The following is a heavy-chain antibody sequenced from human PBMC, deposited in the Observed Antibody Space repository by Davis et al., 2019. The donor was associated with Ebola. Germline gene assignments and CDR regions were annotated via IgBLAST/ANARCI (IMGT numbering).Heavy chain of an antibody. CDR2: ISSNGGST. D-gene: IGHD2-2*01. J-gene: IGHJ6*02. Sequence: GESLKISCAASGFTFSSYAMHWVRQAPGKGLEYVSAISSNGGSTYYANSVKGRFTISRDNSKNTLYLQMNSLRAEDTAVYYCARDHPYCSSTSCQDLYYYYGMDVWGQGTTVTVSS. V-gene: IGHV3-64*01. CDR1: GFTFSSYA. CDR3: ARDHPYCSSTSCQDLYYYYGMDV.